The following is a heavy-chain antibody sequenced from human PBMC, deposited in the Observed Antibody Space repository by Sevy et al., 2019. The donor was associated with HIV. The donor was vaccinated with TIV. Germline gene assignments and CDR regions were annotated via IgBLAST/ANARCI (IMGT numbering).Heavy chain of an antibody. CDR3: ARDRGDFWSGPEGMDV. V-gene: IGHV3-33*01. Sequence: GESLKISCAASGFTFSAYGMHWVRQAPGKGLEWVAVIWYDESKKYYAESVKGRFTISRDNSKNTIYLQMNSLRAEDTAVYHCARDRGDFWSGPEGMDVWGQGTMVTVSS. J-gene: IGHJ6*02. D-gene: IGHD3-3*01. CDR1: GFTFSAYG. CDR2: IWYDESKK.